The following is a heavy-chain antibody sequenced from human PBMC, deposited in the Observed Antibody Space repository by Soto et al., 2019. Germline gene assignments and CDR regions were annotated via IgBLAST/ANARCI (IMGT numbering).Heavy chain of an antibody. V-gene: IGHV4-59*08. J-gene: IGHJ4*02. CDR1: GGSINNYY. Sequence: SETLSRTCTVSGGSINNYYWNWIRQTPGKGLEWIGSIHYSGSTNYNPSLKSRVTISVDTSKNQFSLKLSSVTAADTAVYCCARTSSGYYFDYWGQGTLVTVSS. D-gene: IGHD6-19*01. CDR2: IHYSGST. CDR3: ARTSSGYYFDY.